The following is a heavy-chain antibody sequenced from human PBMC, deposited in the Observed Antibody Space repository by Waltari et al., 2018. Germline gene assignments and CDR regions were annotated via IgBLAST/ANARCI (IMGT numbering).Heavy chain of an antibody. J-gene: IGHJ3*02. V-gene: IGHV4-31*03. CDR1: GGSISSGGYY. CDR3: ARDRHLRGSGSDAFDI. Sequence: QVQLQESGPGLVKPSQTLSLPCTVSGGSISSGGYYWSGIRKHPGKGLEWMGYIYHGGSTYYTPSLKSRVTISVDRSKNQFSLKLSSVTAADTAVYYCARDRHLRGSGSDAFDIWGQGTMVTVSS. CDR2: IYHGGST. D-gene: IGHD3-10*01.